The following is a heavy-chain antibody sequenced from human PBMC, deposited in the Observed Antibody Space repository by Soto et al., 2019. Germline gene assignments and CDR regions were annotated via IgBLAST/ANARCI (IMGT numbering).Heavy chain of an antibody. CDR3: AKTPFRYCISTSCPPTNYFDY. J-gene: IGHJ4*02. Sequence: PGGSLRLSCAASGFTLSSYAMSWVRQAPVKGLEWVSAISGSGGSTYYADSVKGRFTISRDNSKNTLYLQMNSLRAEDTAVDYCAKTPFRYCISTSCPPTNYFDYWGQGTLVT. CDR1: GFTLSSYA. D-gene: IGHD2-2*01. V-gene: IGHV3-23*01. CDR2: ISGSGGST.